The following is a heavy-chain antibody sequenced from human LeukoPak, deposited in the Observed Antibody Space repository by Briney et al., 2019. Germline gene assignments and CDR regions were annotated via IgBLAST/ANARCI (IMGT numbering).Heavy chain of an antibody. J-gene: IGHJ6*02. D-gene: IGHD3-3*01. CDR2: MNPNSGNT. V-gene: IGHV1-8*01. CDR1: GYTFTIYD. CDR3: ASATTYYDFWSGYYSYYYYGMDV. Sequence: ASVTVSFKASGYTFTIYDINRVRQAPGQGGEGMGGMNPNSGNTGYAQKFQGRVTITRNTAISTAYMELSSLRSEDTAVYYCASATTYYDFWSGYYSYYYYGMDVWGQGTTVTVSS.